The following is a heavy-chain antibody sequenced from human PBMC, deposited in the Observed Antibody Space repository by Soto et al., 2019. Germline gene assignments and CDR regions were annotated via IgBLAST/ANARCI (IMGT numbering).Heavy chain of an antibody. CDR1: GYSFTGYY. CDR3: ARDLRGLLDYFDY. J-gene: IGHJ4*02. V-gene: IGHV1-2*02. Sequence: QVQLVQSGAEVKKPGASVKVSCMATGYSFTGYYIHWVRQAPGQGLEWMGWINPDSGATNYAQNFQGRVAMTRDTSISTAYLELNRLKSDDTAVYYCARDLRGLLDYFDYWGQGILVTVSS. D-gene: IGHD2-15*01. CDR2: INPDSGAT.